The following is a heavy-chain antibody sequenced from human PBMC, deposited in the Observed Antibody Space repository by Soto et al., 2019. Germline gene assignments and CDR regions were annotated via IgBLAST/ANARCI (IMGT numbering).Heavy chain of an antibody. CDR3: ARDGAPVYYFDY. V-gene: IGHV1-69*08. Sequence: QVQLVQSGAEVKKPGSSVKVSCKASGGTFSSYTISWVRQAPGQGLEWMGRIIPILGIANYAQKFQGRVTITADKATSTASMELSSLRSEDTAVYFCARDGAPVYYFDYWGQGTVVTVSS. CDR2: IIPILGIA. J-gene: IGHJ4*02. D-gene: IGHD2-15*01. CDR1: GGTFSSYT.